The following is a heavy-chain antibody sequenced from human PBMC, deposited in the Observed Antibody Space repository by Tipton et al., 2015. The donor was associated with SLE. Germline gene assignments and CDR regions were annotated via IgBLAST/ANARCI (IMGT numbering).Heavy chain of an antibody. V-gene: IGHV3-21*01. CDR1: GFTFSSYS. Sequence: SLRLSCAASGFTFSSYSMNWVRQAPGKGLEWVSSISSSSSYIYYADSVKGRFTISRDNAKNSLYLQMNSLRAEDTAVYYCARDPRGLQHYYYYYMDVWGKGTTVTVSS. CDR3: ARDPRGLQHYYYYYMDV. D-gene: IGHD2-15*01. J-gene: IGHJ6*03. CDR2: ISSSSSYI.